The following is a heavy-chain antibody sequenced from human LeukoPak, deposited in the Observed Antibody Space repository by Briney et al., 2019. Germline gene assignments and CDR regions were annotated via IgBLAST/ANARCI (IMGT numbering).Heavy chain of an antibody. CDR3: ARGVGSRIHVDGWSTSHWYFDL. CDR2: INYSGST. CDR1: GGSISSSNYY. J-gene: IGHJ2*01. Sequence: SETLSLTCTVSGGSISSSNYYWGWIRQPPGKGLEWIGSINYSGSTHYNPSLKSRVTISVDTSKDQFSLKLSSVTAADTAVYYCARGVGSRIHVDGWSTSHWYFDLWGRGTLVAVSS. V-gene: IGHV4-39*01. D-gene: IGHD6-19*01.